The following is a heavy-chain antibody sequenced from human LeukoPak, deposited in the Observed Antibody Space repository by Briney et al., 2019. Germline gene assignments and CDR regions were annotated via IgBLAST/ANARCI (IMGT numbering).Heavy chain of an antibody. CDR2: IYTSGST. V-gene: IGHV4-4*07. CDR3: ARDRSSWYYRLHFDY. CDR1: GGSISSYY. D-gene: IGHD6-13*01. J-gene: IGHJ4*02. Sequence: SETLSLTCTVSGGSISSYYWSWIRQPAGKGLEWIGRIYTSGSTNYNPSLKSRVTMSVDTSKNQFSLKLSSVTAADTAVYYCARDRSSWYYRLHFDYWGQGTLVTVSS.